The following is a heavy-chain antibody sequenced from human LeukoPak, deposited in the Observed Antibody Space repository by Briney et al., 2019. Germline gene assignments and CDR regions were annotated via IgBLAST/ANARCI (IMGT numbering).Heavy chain of an antibody. CDR3: ARDNPAYSSGWLSVDY. CDR1: GGSISSSSYY. Sequence: SETLSLTCTVSGGSISSSSYYWGWIRQPPGKGLEWIGSIYYSGSTYYNPSLKSRVTISVDTSKNQFSLKLSSVTAADTAVYYCARDNPAYSSGWLSVDYWGQGTLVTVSS. CDR2: IYYSGST. D-gene: IGHD6-19*01. J-gene: IGHJ4*02. V-gene: IGHV4-39*07.